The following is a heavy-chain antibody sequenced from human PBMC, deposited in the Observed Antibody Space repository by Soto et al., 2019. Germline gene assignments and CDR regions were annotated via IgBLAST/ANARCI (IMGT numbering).Heavy chain of an antibody. D-gene: IGHD3-16*01. CDR2: IYWDDDK. CDR3: AYRVLRTFLGLFRTSAIYFHF. J-gene: IGHJ4*02. V-gene: IGHV2-5*02. CDR1: GFSLTTSGVG. Sequence: SGPTLVKPTRTVTLTCTVSGFSLTTSGVGVGGSRQSPGKAPEWLALIYWDDDKRYSPSLKSRLTITKDTSKNQVVLTMANLDPADTAPYYSAYRVLRTFLGLFRTSAIYFHFWGKGSPV.